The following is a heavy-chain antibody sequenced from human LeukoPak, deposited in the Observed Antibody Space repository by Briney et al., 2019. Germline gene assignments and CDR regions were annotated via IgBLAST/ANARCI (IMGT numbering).Heavy chain of an antibody. CDR1: GDSIISGGND. CDR2: IYSTGTT. J-gene: IGHJ5*02. D-gene: IGHD1-26*01. Sequence: SETLSLTCSVSGDSIISGGNDWHWIRQHPEKGLEWIGYIYSTGTTYYNPSLTSRLTMSLDTSKNQFSLKVTSVTAADTAVYCCARDRPDTTSPTTVGRFDPWGQGTLVTVSS. CDR3: ARDRPDTTSPTTVGRFDP. V-gene: IGHV4-31*03.